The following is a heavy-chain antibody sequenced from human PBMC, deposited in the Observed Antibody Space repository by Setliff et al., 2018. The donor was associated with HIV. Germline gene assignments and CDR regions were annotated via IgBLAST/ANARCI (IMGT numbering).Heavy chain of an antibody. CDR2: IYPGDSDT. CDR1: GYSFTSYW. V-gene: IGHV5-51*01. D-gene: IGHD3-10*01. CDR3: ARSRVGSSDAFDV. Sequence: PGESLKISCKGSGYSFTSYWIAWVRQMPGKGMEWMAIIYPGDSDTTYNPSFQGQVTISVDKSITSAFLQLRRVKVSDTGLYFCARSRVGSSDAFDVWGQGTLVTVSS. J-gene: IGHJ3*01.